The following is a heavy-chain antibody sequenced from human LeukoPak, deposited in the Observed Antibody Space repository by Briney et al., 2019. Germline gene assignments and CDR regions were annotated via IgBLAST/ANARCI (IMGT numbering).Heavy chain of an antibody. V-gene: IGHV4-59*01. J-gene: IGHJ2*01. CDR3: ARDFGYDCSGYCPNWYFDV. D-gene: IGHD3-22*01. Sequence: SETLSLTCTVSGGSLSSYYWSWIRQPPGKGLEWVGYIFYSGKTNFNTSLERRITISIDTSKNQFSLKLISVTAADTAVYYCARDFGYDCSGYCPNWYFDVWGRGTLVTVSA. CDR2: IFYSGKT. CDR1: GGSLSSYY.